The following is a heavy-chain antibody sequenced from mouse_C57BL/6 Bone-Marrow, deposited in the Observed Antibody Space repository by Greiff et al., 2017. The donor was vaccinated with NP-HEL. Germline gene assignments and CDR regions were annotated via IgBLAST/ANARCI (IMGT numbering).Heavy chain of an antibody. V-gene: IGHV5-4*01. CDR2: ISDGGSYT. Sequence: EVQLQESGGGLVKPGGSLKLSCAASGFTFSSYAMSWVRQTPEKRLEWVATISDGGSYTYYPDNVKGRFTISRDNAKNNLYLQMSHLKSEDTAMYYCARDCDWYFDVWGTGTTVTVSS. J-gene: IGHJ1*03. CDR3: ARDCDWYFDV. CDR1: GFTFSSYA.